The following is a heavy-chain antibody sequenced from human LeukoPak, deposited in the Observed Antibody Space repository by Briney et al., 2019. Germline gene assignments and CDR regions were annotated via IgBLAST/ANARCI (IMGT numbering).Heavy chain of an antibody. D-gene: IGHD1-26*01. CDR1: GFTFNLYG. J-gene: IGHJ4*02. Sequence: PGGSLRLSCAASGFTFNLYGMHGVRQAPGKGLGWVAVISYDGNYKYYADSVKGRFTISRDNSKNTLYLQMNSLRAEDTAVYYCAKDRLIVEATSFDYWGQGTLVTVSS. V-gene: IGHV3-30*18. CDR2: ISYDGNYK. CDR3: AKDRLIVEATSFDY.